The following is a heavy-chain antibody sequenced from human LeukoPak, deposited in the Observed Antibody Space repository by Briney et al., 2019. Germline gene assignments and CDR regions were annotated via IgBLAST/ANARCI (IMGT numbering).Heavy chain of an antibody. D-gene: IGHD2-21*02. V-gene: IGHV1-2*02. Sequence: ASVKVSCKTSGYTFTGYYIHWVRQAPGQGLEWMGWINGNTGSTNYAQKFQDRVAMTRDTSISTAYMDLNRLRSDDTAVYFCARVGPEYGGDCYSNWGQGTLVTVSS. CDR3: ARVGPEYGGDCYSN. CDR2: INGNTGST. J-gene: IGHJ4*02. CDR1: GYTFTGYY.